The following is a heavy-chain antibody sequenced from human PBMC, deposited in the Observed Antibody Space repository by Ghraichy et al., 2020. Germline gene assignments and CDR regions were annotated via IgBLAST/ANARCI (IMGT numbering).Heavy chain of an antibody. J-gene: IGHJ4*02. CDR3: ARASRAPLRSPGDSSGYYDY. CDR1: GGSFSGYY. CDR2: INHSGST. D-gene: IGHD3-22*01. V-gene: IGHV4-34*01. Sequence: SETLSLTCAVYGGSFSGYYWSWIRQPPGKGLEWIGEINHSGSTNYNPSLKSRVTISVDTSKNQFSLKLSSVTAADTAVYYCARASRAPLRSPGDSSGYYDYWGQGTLVTVSS.